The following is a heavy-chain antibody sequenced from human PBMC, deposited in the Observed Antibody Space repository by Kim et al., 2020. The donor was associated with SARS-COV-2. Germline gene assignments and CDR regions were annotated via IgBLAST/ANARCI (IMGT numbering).Heavy chain of an antibody. J-gene: IGHJ4*02. V-gene: IGHV4-34*01. CDR2: INHNGGT. Sequence: SETLSLTCAVSGGSLSGGYYWTWIRQPPGKGLEWVAEINHNGGTDYNPSLKSRLTISVDKSKNQVSLRLRSVTAADTAVYYCGRGVGFVWEVLYYWGQGTLVTVSS. CDR1: GGSLSGGYY. CDR3: GRGVGFVWEVLYY. D-gene: IGHD3-10*01.